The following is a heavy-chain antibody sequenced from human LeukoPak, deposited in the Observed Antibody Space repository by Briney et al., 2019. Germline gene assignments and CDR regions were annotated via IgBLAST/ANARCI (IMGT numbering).Heavy chain of an antibody. CDR2: ISGSGGST. V-gene: IGHV3-23*01. CDR3: AKDWGVDYDSSGYYYVFDY. J-gene: IGHJ4*02. CDR1: GFGVSVNY. D-gene: IGHD3-22*01. Sequence: GGSLRLSCAASGFGVSVNYMSWVRQAPGKGLEWVSAISGSGGSTYYADSVKGRFTISRDNSKNTLYLQMNSLRAEGTAVYYCAKDWGVDYDSSGYYYVFDYWGQGTLVTVSS.